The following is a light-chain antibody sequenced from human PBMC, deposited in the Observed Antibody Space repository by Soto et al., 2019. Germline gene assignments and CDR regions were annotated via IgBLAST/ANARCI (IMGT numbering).Light chain of an antibody. CDR1: QSVSSN. V-gene: IGKV3-15*01. CDR2: ATS. Sequence: IVMTQSPSTLPVSAGERASLSCRASQSVSSNLAWYQQKPGQTPRLLIYATSTRATGIPARFSGSGSATEFTLTISSLQSEDFALYYCQHYNNSLGTFGGGTKVDTK. CDR3: QHYNNSLGT. J-gene: IGKJ4*01.